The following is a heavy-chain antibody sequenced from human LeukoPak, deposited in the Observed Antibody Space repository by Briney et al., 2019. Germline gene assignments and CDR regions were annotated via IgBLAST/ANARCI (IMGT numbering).Heavy chain of an antibody. Sequence: GESLKISCKGSGYSFTSYWIGWVRQMPGKGLEWMGIIYPGDSDTRYSPSFQGQVTISADKSISTAYLQWSSLKASDTAMYYCARHKPKYQLLWKDIVATIGPLGMDVWGQGTTVTVSS. CDR1: GYSFTSYW. D-gene: IGHD5-12*01. J-gene: IGHJ6*02. CDR3: ARHKPKYQLLWKDIVATIGPLGMDV. CDR2: IYPGDSDT. V-gene: IGHV5-51*01.